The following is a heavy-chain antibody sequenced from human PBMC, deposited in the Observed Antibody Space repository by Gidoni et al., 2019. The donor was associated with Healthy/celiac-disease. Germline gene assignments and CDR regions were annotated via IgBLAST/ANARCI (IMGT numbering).Heavy chain of an antibody. J-gene: IGHJ4*02. V-gene: IGHV4-59*08. CDR3: ARQISSGGIAAATKPFDY. Sequence: QVQLQESGPGLVKPSETLSLTCTVSGGSISSYYWSWIRQPPGKGLEWIGYIYYSGSTNYNPSLKSRVTISVDTSKTQFSLKLSSVTAADTAVYYCARQISSGGIAAATKPFDYWGQGTLVTVSS. D-gene: IGHD6-13*01. CDR1: GGSISSYY. CDR2: IYYSGST.